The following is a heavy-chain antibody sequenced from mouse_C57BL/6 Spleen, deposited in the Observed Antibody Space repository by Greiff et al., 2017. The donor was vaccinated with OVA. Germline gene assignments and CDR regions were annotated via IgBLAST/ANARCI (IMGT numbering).Heavy chain of an antibody. V-gene: IGHV1-81*01. CDR2: IYPRSGNT. Sequence: QVQLKQSGAELARPGASVKLSCKASGYTFTSYGISWVKQRTGQGLEWIGEIYPRSGNTYYNEKFKGKATLTADKSSSTAYMELRSLTSEDSAVYFCASQDSSGYGYWGQGTTLTVSS. J-gene: IGHJ2*01. D-gene: IGHD3-2*02. CDR3: ASQDSSGYGY. CDR1: GYTFTSYG.